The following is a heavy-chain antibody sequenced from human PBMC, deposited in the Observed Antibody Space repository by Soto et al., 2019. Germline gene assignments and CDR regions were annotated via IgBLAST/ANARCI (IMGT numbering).Heavy chain of an antibody. CDR3: TGYGGNSV. V-gene: IGHV3-53*01. CDR2: IWNDGNT. CDR1: GFTVSSNH. D-gene: IGHD4-17*01. Sequence: GGSLRLSCAVSGFTVSSNHVTWVRQATGKGLQWVSAIWNDGNTYYADSVKGRFTISRDNSKNTVFLQMNSLRAEDTAVYYCTGYGGNSVWGQGALVTVSS. J-gene: IGHJ4*02.